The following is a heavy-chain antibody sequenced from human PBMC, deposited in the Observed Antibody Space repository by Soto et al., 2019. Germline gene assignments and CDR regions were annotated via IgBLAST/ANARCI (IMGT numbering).Heavy chain of an antibody. D-gene: IGHD6-19*01. Sequence: QVQLRESGPGLVKPSETLSLTCTVSDGSVSSSSYYWSWIRQPPGKGLEWIGYIYYSGYTKYNPSLKSRVTISVDTSKNQFSLKLTSVTAADTAVYYCATTIVVAADYWGQGTLVTVSS. CDR1: DGSVSSSSYY. V-gene: IGHV4-61*01. J-gene: IGHJ4*02. CDR3: ATTIVVAADY. CDR2: IYYSGYT.